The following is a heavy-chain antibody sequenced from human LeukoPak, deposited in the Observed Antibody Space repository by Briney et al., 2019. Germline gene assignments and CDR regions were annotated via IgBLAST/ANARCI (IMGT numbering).Heavy chain of an antibody. CDR2: IYYSGST. V-gene: IGHV4-59*01. Sequence: RSSETLSLTCTVSGGSISSYYWSWIRQPPGKGLEWIGYIYYSGSTNYNPSLKSRVTISVDTSKNQFSLKLSSVTAADTAVYYCARGKLRRENWFDPWGQGTLVTVSS. CDR1: GGSISSYY. D-gene: IGHD2-15*01. J-gene: IGHJ5*02. CDR3: ARGKLRRENWFDP.